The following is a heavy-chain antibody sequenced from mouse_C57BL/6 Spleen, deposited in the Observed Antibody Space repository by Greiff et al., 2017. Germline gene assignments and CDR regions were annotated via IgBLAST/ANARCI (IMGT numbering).Heavy chain of an antibody. CDR2: IDPSDSEP. D-gene: IGHD1-1*01. CDR3: ARDGSSYWYFDV. V-gene: IGHV1-52*01. J-gene: IGHJ1*03. Sequence: QVQLQQPGAELVRPGSSVKLSCKASGYTFTSYWMHWVKQRPIQGLEWIGNIDPSDSEPHYNQKFKDKATLTVDKSSSTAYMQLSSLTSEDSAVYYCARDGSSYWYFDVWGTGTTVTVSS. CDR1: GYTFTSYW.